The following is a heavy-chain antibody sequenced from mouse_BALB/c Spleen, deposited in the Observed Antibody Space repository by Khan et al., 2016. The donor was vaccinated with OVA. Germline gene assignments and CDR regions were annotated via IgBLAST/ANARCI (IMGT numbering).Heavy chain of an antibody. CDR1: GYAFSNYW. D-gene: IGHD2-14*01. V-gene: IGHV1-80*01. CDR2: IYPGDGDT. J-gene: IGHJ3*01. CDR3: ARSGYDYFAY. Sequence: VQLQQSGAELVRPGSSVKISCKASGYAFSNYWMNWVKQRPGQGLEWIGQIYPGDGDTSCNGKFRGKATLTADKSSRTAYMQLSSLTSEDSAVYFCARSGYDYFAYWGQGTLVTVSA.